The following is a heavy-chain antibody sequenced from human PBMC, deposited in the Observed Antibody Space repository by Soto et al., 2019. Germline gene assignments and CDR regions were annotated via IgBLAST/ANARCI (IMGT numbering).Heavy chain of an antibody. D-gene: IGHD3-22*01. V-gene: IGHV1-69*08. Sequence: QVQLVQSGAEVKKPGSSVKVSCKASGGTFRTYTITWVLQAPGQGLEWMGRIIPIIGIINYAQKFQGRVTLTADKFTGTAYMELTRLRSDDTAVYYCAGDPDSHYNDSHASSYPWGQGTLVTVSS. CDR1: GGTFRTYT. CDR3: AGDPDSHYNDSHASSYP. J-gene: IGHJ5*02. CDR2: IIPIIGII.